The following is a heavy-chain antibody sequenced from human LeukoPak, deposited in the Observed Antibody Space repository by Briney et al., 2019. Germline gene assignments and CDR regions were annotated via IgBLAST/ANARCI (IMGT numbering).Heavy chain of an antibody. J-gene: IGHJ4*02. CDR2: IWYDGSNK. CDR1: GFTFSSYG. Sequence: GRSLRLSCAASGFTFSSYGMHWVRQAPGKGLEWVAVIWYDGSNKYYADSVKGRFTISRDNSKNTLYLQMNSLRAEDTAVYYCARDRSGYDLFDYWGQGTLVTVSS. V-gene: IGHV3-33*01. CDR3: ARDRSGYDLFDY. D-gene: IGHD5-12*01.